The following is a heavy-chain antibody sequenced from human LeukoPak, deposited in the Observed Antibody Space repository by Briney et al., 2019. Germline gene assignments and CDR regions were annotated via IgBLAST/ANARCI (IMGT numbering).Heavy chain of an antibody. Sequence: KAAETLSLTCTASGCTISSYYRSWIRQPPGKGLEWIGYIYYSGSTNYNPSLKSRVTISVDTSKNQFSLKLSSVTAADAAVYYCASQTTVPADFDYGGRGTRDSV. D-gene: IGHD4-11*01. CDR1: GCTISSYY. CDR3: ASQTTVPADFDY. J-gene: IGHJ4*02. CDR2: IYYSGST. V-gene: IGHV4-59*01.